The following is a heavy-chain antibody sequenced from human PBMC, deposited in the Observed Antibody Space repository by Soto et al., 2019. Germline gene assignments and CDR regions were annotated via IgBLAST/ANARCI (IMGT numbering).Heavy chain of an antibody. Sequence: PGGSLRLSCAASGFTFSSYGMHWVRQAPGKGLEWVAVIWYDGSNKYYADSVKGRFTISRDNSKNTLYLQMNSLRAEDTAVYYCARARSPFIVGATSPYYGMDVWGQGPTVTVSS. J-gene: IGHJ6*02. V-gene: IGHV3-33*01. CDR2: IWYDGSNK. CDR3: ARARSPFIVGATSPYYGMDV. CDR1: GFTFSSYG. D-gene: IGHD1-26*01.